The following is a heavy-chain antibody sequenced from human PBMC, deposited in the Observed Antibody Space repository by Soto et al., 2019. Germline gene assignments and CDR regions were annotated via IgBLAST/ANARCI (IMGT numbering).Heavy chain of an antibody. CDR2: INAGNGNT. J-gene: IGHJ4*02. D-gene: IGHD1-26*01. Sequence: GASVKVSCKAAGGTFSSYAISWVRQAPGQRLEWMGWINAGNGNTKYSQKFQGRVTITRDTSASTAYMELSSLRSEDTAVYYCARAYSGSPGYWGQGTLVTVSS. V-gene: IGHV1-3*01. CDR3: ARAYSGSPGY. CDR1: GGTFSSYA.